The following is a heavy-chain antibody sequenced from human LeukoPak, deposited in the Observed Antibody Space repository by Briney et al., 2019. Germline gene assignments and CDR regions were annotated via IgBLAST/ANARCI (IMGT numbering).Heavy chain of an antibody. J-gene: IGHJ5*02. CDR2: ISGSGGST. D-gene: IGHD6-19*01. Sequence: PGRSLRLSCAASGFTFDDYAMHWVRQAPGKGLEWVSGISGSGGSTYYADSVKGRFTISRDNSKNTLYLQMNSLGAEDTAVYYCAKGRTSSGWTPWGQGTLVTVSS. CDR3: AKGRTSSGWTP. CDR1: GFTFDDYA. V-gene: IGHV3-23*01.